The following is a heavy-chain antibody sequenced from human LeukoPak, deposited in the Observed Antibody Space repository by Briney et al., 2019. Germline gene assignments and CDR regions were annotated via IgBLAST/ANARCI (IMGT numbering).Heavy chain of an antibody. J-gene: IGHJ4*02. V-gene: IGHV4-59*01. D-gene: IGHD3-10*01. Sequence: PSETLSLTCTVSGGSISSYYWSWIRQPPGKGLEWIGYIYYSGSTNYNPSLKSRVTISVDTSKNQFSLKLSSVTAADTAVYYCARDGRYYGSGNSGFDYWGQGTLVTVSS. CDR1: GGSISSYY. CDR2: IYYSGST. CDR3: ARDGRYYGSGNSGFDY.